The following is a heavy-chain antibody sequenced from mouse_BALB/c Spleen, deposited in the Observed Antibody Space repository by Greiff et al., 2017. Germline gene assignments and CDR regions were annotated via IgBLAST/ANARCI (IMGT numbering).Heavy chain of an antibody. CDR1: GFTFTDYY. D-gene: IGHD1-1*02. CDR3: ARGLHYLPDY. J-gene: IGHJ2*01. CDR2: IRNKANGYTT. Sequence: EVMLVESGGGLVQPGGSLRLSCATSGFTFTDYYMSWVRQPPGKALEWLGFIRNKANGYTTEYSASVKGRFTISRDNSQSILYLQMNTLRAEDSATYYCARGLHYLPDYWGQGTTLTVSS. V-gene: IGHV7-3*02.